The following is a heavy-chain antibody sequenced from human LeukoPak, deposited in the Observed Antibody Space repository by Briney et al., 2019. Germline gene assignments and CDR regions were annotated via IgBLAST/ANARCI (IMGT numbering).Heavy chain of an antibody. CDR1: GGSISSGSYY. CDR2: IYYSGST. CDR3: ASLGYDPSSSSPYAFDY. J-gene: IGHJ4*02. D-gene: IGHD6-6*01. V-gene: IGHV4-39*01. Sequence: SQTLSLTCTVSGGSISSGSYYWSWIRQPPGKGLEWIGSIYYSGSTYYNPSLKSRVTISVDTSKNQFSLKLSSVTAADTAVYYCASLGYDPSSSSPYAFDYWGQGTLVTVSS.